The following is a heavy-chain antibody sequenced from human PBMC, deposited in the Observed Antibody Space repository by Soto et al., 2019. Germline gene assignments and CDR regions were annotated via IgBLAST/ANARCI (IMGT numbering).Heavy chain of an antibody. J-gene: IGHJ4*02. D-gene: IGHD2-2*01. CDR3: ARTNIVVVPAATRLRLDY. CDR1: GGSFSGYY. Sequence: SQTLSLTCAVYGGSFSGYYWSWIRQPPGKGLEWIGEINHSGSTNYNPSLKSRVTISVDTSKNQFSLKLSSVTAADTAVYYCARTNIVVVPAATRLRLDYWGQGTLVTVSS. V-gene: IGHV4-34*01. CDR2: INHSGST.